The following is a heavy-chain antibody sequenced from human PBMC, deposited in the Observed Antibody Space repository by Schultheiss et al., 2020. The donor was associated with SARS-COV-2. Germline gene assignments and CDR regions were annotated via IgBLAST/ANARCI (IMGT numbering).Heavy chain of an antibody. D-gene: IGHD3-22*01. CDR1: GYSISSGYY. V-gene: IGHV4-61*02. J-gene: IGHJ4*02. CDR3: ARLTEYYYDSSGYLHYFDY. CDR2: IYTSGST. Sequence: LRLSCAVSGYSISSGYYWGWIRQPAGKGLEWIGRIYTSGSTNYNPSLKSRVTISVDTSKNQFSLKLSSVTAADTAVYYCARLTEYYYDSSGYLHYFDYWGQGTLVTVSS.